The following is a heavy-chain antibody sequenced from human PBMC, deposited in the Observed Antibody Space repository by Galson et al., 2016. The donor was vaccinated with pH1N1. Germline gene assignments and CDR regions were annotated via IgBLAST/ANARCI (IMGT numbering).Heavy chain of an antibody. CDR1: GGPLSSYA. CDR3: VRSSGYHKVNGPVDV. CDR2: IMPIFGTT. J-gene: IGHJ3*01. V-gene: IGHV1-69*13. Sequence: SVKVSCKASGGPLSSYATGWVRQAPGQGPEWRGGIMPIFGTTKYEQKFQGRVTITADEMSGSAYMELSGLTAMDTAVYYCVRSSGYHKVNGPVDVWGQGTLVIVSS. D-gene: IGHD3-22*01.